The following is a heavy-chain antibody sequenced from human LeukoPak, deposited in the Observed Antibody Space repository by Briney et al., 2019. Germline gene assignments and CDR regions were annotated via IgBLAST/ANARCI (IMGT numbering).Heavy chain of an antibody. CDR1: GFTFSSYA. D-gene: IGHD4-11*01. J-gene: IGHJ4*02. V-gene: IGHV3-23*01. CDR3: ANQDKYSNPHSDY. Sequence: GGSLGLSCAASGFTFSSYAMSWVRQAPGKGLEWVSAISGSGGSTYYADSVKGRFTISRDNSKNTLYLQMNSLRAEDTAVYYCANQDKYSNPHSDYWGQGTLVTVSS. CDR2: ISGSGGST.